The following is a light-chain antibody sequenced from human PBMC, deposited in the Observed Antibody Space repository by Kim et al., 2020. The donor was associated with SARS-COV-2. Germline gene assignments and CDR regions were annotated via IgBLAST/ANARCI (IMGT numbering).Light chain of an antibody. V-gene: IGKV3-20*01. CDR2: GAS. Sequence: SPGDRATLSCRASQRVRSNFLAWYQHKPGQAPRLLIYGASSRANGVPDRFSGSGSGTDFTLTINRLEPEDFAVYYCQRYGGSPPYTFGQGTKLEI. CDR1: QRVRSNF. CDR3: QRYGGSPPYT. J-gene: IGKJ2*01.